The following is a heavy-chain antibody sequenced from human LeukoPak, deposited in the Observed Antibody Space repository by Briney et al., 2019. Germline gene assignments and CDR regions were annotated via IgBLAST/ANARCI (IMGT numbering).Heavy chain of an antibody. V-gene: IGHV4-4*02. CDR2: IYHRGST. CDR1: GGSISSSNW. D-gene: IGHD5-18*01. CDR3: ARSSLGGYSYGSEYFDY. Sequence: SETLSLTCAVSGGSISSSNWWSWVRQPPGKGLEWIGEIYHRGSTNYNPSLKSRVTISVDKSKNQFSLKLSSVTAADTAVYYCARSSLGGYSYGSEYFDYWGQGTLVTVSS. J-gene: IGHJ4*02.